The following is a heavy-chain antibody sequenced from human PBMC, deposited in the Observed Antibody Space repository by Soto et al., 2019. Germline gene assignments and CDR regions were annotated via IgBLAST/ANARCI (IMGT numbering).Heavy chain of an antibody. J-gene: IGHJ6*02. V-gene: IGHV1-69*01. CDR3: AREGSGYDSGYYGMDV. Sequence: QVQLVQSGAEVKKPGSSVKVSCKASGGTFSSYAISWVRQAPGQGLEWMGGIIPIFGTANYAQKFQGRVTITADESPSAAYMELGSLRSEDTAVYYCAREGSGYDSGYYGMDVWGQGTTVTVSS. D-gene: IGHD5-12*01. CDR2: IIPIFGTA. CDR1: GGTFSSYA.